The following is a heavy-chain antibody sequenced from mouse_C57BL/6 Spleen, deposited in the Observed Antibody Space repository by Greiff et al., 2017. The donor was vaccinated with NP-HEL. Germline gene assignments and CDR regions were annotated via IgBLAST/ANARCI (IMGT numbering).Heavy chain of an antibody. CDR3: ARDTRARYFDY. V-gene: IGHV1-59*01. J-gene: IGHJ2*01. CDR1: GYTFTSYW. Sequence: QVQLQQPGAELVRPGTSVKLSCKASGYTFTSYWMHWVKQRPGQGLEWIGVIDPSDSSTNYNQKFKGKATLTVDTSSSTAYMQLSSLTSEASAVYYCARDTRARYFDYWGQGTTLTVSS. D-gene: IGHD3-3*01. CDR2: IDPSDSST.